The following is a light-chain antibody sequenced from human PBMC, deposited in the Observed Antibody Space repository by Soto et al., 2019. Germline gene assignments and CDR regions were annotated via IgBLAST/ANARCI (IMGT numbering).Light chain of an antibody. CDR3: SSYTSSSTYV. V-gene: IGLV2-14*01. J-gene: IGLJ1*01. CDR2: DVG. CDR1: SSDVGGYNS. Sequence: QSVLTQPVSVSGSPGQSITISCTGTSSDVGGYNSVSWYQQHPGKAPKLVIYDVGNRPSGVSDRFSGSKSGNTASLTISGLQAEDEAEYYCSSYTSSSTYVFGAGTKVTVL.